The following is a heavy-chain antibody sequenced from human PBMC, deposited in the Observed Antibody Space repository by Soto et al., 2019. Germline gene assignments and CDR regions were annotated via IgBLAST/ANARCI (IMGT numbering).Heavy chain of an antibody. CDR2: IWFDGSNK. J-gene: IGHJ4*02. CDR3: ARDTWFGDLLDFDY. CDR1: GVTFNRCG. D-gene: IGHD3-10*01. V-gene: IGHV3-33*01. Sequence: GGSLRLSCVASGVTFNRCGFHWVRQAPGKGLEWVAVIWFDGSNKYYADSVKGRFTISRDDSKSTLYLQMNSLRAEDTAVYFCARDTWFGDLLDFDYWGQGT.